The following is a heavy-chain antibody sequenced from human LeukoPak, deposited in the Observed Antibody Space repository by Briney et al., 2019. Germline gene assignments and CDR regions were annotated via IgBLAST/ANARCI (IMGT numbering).Heavy chain of an antibody. J-gene: IGHJ4*02. CDR3: ARVAVAEYFDY. CDR2: IIPIFGTA. D-gene: IGHD6-19*01. Sequence: SVTVSCTASGGTFSSYAISWVRPAPGQGLEWMGRIIPIFGTANYAQKFQGRVTITADESTSTAYMELSSLRSEDTAVYYCARVAVAEYFDYWGQGTLVTVPS. CDR1: GGTFSSYA. V-gene: IGHV1-69*13.